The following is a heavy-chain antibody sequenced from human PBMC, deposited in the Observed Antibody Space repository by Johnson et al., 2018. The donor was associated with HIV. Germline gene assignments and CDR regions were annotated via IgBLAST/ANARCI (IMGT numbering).Heavy chain of an antibody. V-gene: IGHV3-74*02. CDR3: AATYYYYSSGSRYPFDI. J-gene: IGHJ3*02. Sequence: VQLVESGGGSVKPGGSLRLSCAASEFTFSAYWMHWVRQAPGQGLVWVSRIIRDATTAIYADSVKGRFTISRDNAKNTLYLQMDSLRAEDTAVYYCAATYYYYSSGSRYPFDIWGQGTMVTVSS. CDR1: EFTFSAYW. CDR2: IIRDATTA. D-gene: IGHD3-22*01.